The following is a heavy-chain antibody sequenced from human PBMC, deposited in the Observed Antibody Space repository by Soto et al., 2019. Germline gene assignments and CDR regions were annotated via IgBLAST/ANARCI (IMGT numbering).Heavy chain of an antibody. CDR2: IYYSGST. J-gene: IGHJ5*02. D-gene: IGHD3-3*01. CDR3: ERVVNSDFWSGLEVKWFDP. CDR1: GGSISSYY. Sequence: SETLSLTCTVSGGSISSYYWSWIRQPPLNGLEWIGYIYYSGSTNYNPSLKSRVTISVDTSKNQFSLKLSSVTAADAAVYYCERVVNSDFWSGLEVKWFDPWGQGTLVTVSP. V-gene: IGHV4-59*13.